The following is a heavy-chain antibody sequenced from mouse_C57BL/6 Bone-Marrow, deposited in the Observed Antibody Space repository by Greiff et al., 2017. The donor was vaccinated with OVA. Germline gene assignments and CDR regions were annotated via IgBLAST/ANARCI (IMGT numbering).Heavy chain of an antibody. J-gene: IGHJ2*01. CDR1: GYTFTSYG. D-gene: IGHD1-1*01. CDR3: ARGLRYGSSYEDY. CDR2: IYPRSGNT. V-gene: IGHV1-81*01. Sequence: VQRVESGAELARPGASVKLSCKASGYTFTSYGISWVKQRSGQGLEWIGEIYPRSGNTYYNEKFKGKATLTADKSSSTAYMELRSLTSEDSAVYFCARGLRYGSSYEDYWGQGTTLTVSS.